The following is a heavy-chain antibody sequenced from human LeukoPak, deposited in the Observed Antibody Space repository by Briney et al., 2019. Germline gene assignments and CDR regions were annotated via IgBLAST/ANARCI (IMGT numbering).Heavy chain of an antibody. CDR1: GFTLRYYQ. CDR2: INVVNGAI. Sequence: GGSLRLSCATSGFTLRYYQMNWVRQAPGKGLEWVSYINVVNGAIYYADSVKGRFTISRDNSKNTLYLQMNSLRAEDTAVYYCARTTVEGAFDIWGQGTMVTVSS. V-gene: IGHV3-48*01. J-gene: IGHJ3*02. CDR3: ARTTVEGAFDI. D-gene: IGHD4-23*01.